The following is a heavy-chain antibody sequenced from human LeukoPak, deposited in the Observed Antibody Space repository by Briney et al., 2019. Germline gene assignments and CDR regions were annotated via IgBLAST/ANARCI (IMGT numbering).Heavy chain of an antibody. V-gene: IGHV3-7*01. Sequence: QPGGSLRLSCAASGFTFSTYWMTWVRQAPGKGLEWVANIKEDGSGKYYVDSVKGRFTISRDNAKNSLYLQLNSLRAEDTAVYYCTRDTGCSGSRCYSFYDYWGQGTLVTVSS. CDR2: IKEDGSGK. CDR3: TRDTGCSGSRCYSFYDY. J-gene: IGHJ4*02. CDR1: GFTFSTYW. D-gene: IGHD2-15*01.